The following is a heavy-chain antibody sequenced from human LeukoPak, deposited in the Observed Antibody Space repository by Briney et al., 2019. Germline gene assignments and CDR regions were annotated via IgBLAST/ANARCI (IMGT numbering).Heavy chain of an antibody. CDR1: GGSISSYY. D-gene: IGHD5-18*01. CDR3: ARGSSGYSYGPTDY. J-gene: IGHJ4*02. V-gene: IGHV4-59*01. CDR2: IYSSGST. Sequence: SETLSLTCTVSGGSISSYYWSWIRQPPGKRLEWIGYIYSSGSTNYNPSLKSRVTISVDTSKNQFSLKLSSVTAADTAVYYCARGSSGYSYGPTDYWGQGTLVTVSS.